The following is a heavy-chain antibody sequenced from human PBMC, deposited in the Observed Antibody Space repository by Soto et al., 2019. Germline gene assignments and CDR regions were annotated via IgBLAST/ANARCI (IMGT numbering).Heavy chain of an antibody. D-gene: IGHD5-18*01. V-gene: IGHV3-30-3*01. CDR2: ISYDGSNK. CDR3: ARDGDTAMVTSYYYGMDV. J-gene: IGHJ6*02. Sequence: ESVGGVVQPGRSLRLSCAASGFTFSSYAMHWVRQAPGKGLEWVAVISYDGSNKYYADSVKGRFTISRDNSKNTLYLQMNSLRAEDTAVYYCARDGDTAMVTSYYYGMDVWGQGTTVTVSS. CDR1: GFTFSSYA.